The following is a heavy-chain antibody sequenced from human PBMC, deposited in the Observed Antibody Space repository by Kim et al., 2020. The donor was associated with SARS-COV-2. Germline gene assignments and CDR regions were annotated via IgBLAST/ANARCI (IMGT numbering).Heavy chain of an antibody. CDR1: GFTLTNYW. D-gene: IGHD6-13*01. CDR3: ARGRFKQGFDV. Sequence: GGSLRLSCEASGFTLTNYWINWVRQGPEKGLVWVSRSSSDGTVTHYADSVKGRFTMSRDNAENTLYLQLNSLGVEDTAIYYCARGRFKQGFDVWGQGTLVTVSS. CDR2: SSSDGTVT. V-gene: IGHV3-74*01. J-gene: IGHJ5*02.